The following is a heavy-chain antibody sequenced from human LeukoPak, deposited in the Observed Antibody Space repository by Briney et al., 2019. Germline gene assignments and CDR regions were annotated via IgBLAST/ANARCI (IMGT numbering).Heavy chain of an antibody. J-gene: IGHJ6*03. D-gene: IGHD4-17*01. CDR3: ARVSPGSVRHYYYYMDV. CDR1: GFTFSSYA. V-gene: IGHV3-30*04. Sequence: PGGSLRLSCAASGFTFSSYAMHWVRQAPGKGLEWVAVISYDGSNKYYADSVKGRFTISRDNSKNTLYLQMNSLRAEDTAVYYCARVSPGSVRHYYYYMDVWGKGTTVTISS. CDR2: ISYDGSNK.